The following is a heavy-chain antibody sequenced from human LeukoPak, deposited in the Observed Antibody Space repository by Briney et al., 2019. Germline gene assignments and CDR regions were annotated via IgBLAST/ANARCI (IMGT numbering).Heavy chain of an antibody. J-gene: IGHJ5*02. CDR1: GVSISSSSYY. CDR2: IYYSGST. CDR3: ARQSTMVRGVILNWFDP. V-gene: IGHV4-39*01. D-gene: IGHD3-10*01. Sequence: SEALSLTCTVSGVSISSSSYYWGWIRQPPGKGLEWIGSIYYSGSTYYNPSLKSRVTISVNTSKNQFSLKLSSVTAADTAGYYCARQSTMVRGVILNWFDPWGQGTLVTVSS.